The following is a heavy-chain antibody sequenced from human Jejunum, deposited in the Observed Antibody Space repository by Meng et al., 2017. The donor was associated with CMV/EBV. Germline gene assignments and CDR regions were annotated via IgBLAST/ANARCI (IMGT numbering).Heavy chain of an antibody. Sequence: QLLLQVSVRGLLQPSRPLSLTVSVAGASIGSGDYSWSWIRQPPGKGLEWIGYIHDTGSTSHNTSLKSRVDISLGTSKNQFSLTLNSVTAEDTAVYFCARGSIFVSFDSWGQGTLVTVSS. CDR1: GASIGSGDYS. V-gene: IGHV4-30-4*08. D-gene: IGHD3-3*01. CDR3: ARGSIFVSFDS. CDR2: IHDTGST. J-gene: IGHJ4*02.